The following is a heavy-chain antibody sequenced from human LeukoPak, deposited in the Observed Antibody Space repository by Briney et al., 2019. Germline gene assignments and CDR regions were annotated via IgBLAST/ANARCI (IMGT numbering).Heavy chain of an antibody. V-gene: IGHV3-7*01. D-gene: IGHD3-10*01. CDR3: ARVVVRGVIPNYYYYYMDV. J-gene: IGHJ6*03. Sequence: GGSLRLSCAASGFTFSSYWMSWVRQAPGKGLEWVANIKQDGSEKYYVDSVKGRFTISRDNAKNSLYLQMNSLRAEDTAVYYCARVVVRGVIPNYYYYYMDVWGKGTTVTISS. CDR2: IKQDGSEK. CDR1: GFTFSSYW.